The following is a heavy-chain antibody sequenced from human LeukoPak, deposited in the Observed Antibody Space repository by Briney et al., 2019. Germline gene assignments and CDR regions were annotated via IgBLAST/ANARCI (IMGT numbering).Heavy chain of an antibody. CDR1: GFTFSSYS. J-gene: IGHJ3*02. D-gene: IGHD3-3*01. V-gene: IGHV3-48*01. CDR3: ARGLAIFGVASGSLGAFDI. CDR2: ISSSSSTI. Sequence: GGSLRLSCAASGFTFSSYSMNWVRQAPGKGLEWVSYISSSSSTIYYADSVKGRFTISRDNAKNSLYLQMNSLRAEDTAVYYCARGLAIFGVASGSLGAFDIWGQGTMVTVSS.